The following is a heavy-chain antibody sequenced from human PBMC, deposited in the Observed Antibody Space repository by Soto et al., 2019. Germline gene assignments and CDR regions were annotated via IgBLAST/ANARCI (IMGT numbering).Heavy chain of an antibody. CDR2: ISGSGGST. D-gene: IGHD3-10*01. CDR3: AKDLNGSGSVDY. CDR1: GVTFSSYA. Sequence: GGSLRLSCAASGVTFSSYAMSWVRQAPGKGLEWVSAISGSGGSTYYADSVKGRFTISRDNSKNTLYLQMNSLRAEDTAVYYCAKDLNGSGSVDYWGQGTLVTVSS. V-gene: IGHV3-23*01. J-gene: IGHJ4*02.